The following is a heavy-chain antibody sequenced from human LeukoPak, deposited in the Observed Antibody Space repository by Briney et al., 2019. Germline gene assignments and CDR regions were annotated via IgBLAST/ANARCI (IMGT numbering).Heavy chain of an antibody. D-gene: IGHD3-9*01. V-gene: IGHV3-11*01. J-gene: IGHJ4*02. CDR3: ARGYFDWVTYYFDY. CDR1: GFTFSDYY. CDR2: ISSSGSTI. Sequence: GGSLRLSCAASGFTFSDYYMSWIRQAPGKGLEWVSYISSSGSTIYYADSVKGRFTISRDNAKYSLYLQMNSLRAEDTAVYYCARGYFDWVTYYFDYWGQGTLVTVSS.